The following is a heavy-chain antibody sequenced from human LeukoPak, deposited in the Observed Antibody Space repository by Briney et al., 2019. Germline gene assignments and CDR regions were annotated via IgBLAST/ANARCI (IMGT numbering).Heavy chain of an antibody. Sequence: GGSLRLSCAASGFTFSSYGMHWVRQAPGKGLEWVAFIWYDGSNKYYADSVKGRFTISRDNSKNTLYLQMNSLRAEDTAVYYCARGVSSSLDGGQYFDYWGQGTLVTVSS. V-gene: IGHV3-33*01. CDR1: GFTFSSYG. J-gene: IGHJ4*02. CDR3: ARGVSSSLDGGQYFDY. CDR2: IWYDGSNK. D-gene: IGHD6-6*01.